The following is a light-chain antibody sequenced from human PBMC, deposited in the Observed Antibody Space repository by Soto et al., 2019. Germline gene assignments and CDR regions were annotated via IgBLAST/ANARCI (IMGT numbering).Light chain of an antibody. V-gene: IGKV1-9*01. J-gene: IGKJ5*01. Sequence: DIQVTHSPSFLSASVGDRVTISCRASQAMNTYIAWYQQRPGAAPKLLVYAASTLYTGVPSRFSGSESGAVFTLTISSLQAEDFATYYCQQLHSYPITFGQGTRLEIK. CDR1: QAMNTY. CDR3: QQLHSYPIT. CDR2: AAS.